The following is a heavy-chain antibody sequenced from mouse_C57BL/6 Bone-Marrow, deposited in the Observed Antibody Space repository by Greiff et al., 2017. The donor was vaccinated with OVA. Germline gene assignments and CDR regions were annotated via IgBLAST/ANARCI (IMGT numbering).Heavy chain of an antibody. D-gene: IGHD2-5*01. CDR1: GYTFTSYW. Sequence: QVQLQQPGPELVMPGASVKLSCKASGYTFTSYWMHWVKQRPGQGLEWIGEIDPSDSYTNYNQKFKGKSTLTVDKSSSTAYMQLSSLTSEDSAVYYCAGIAPFYSNYSYWGQGTTLTVSS. CDR3: AGIAPFYSNYSY. V-gene: IGHV1-69*01. J-gene: IGHJ2*01. CDR2: IDPSDSYT.